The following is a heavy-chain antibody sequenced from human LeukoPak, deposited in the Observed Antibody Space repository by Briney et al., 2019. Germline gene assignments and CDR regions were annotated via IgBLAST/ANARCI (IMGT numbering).Heavy chain of an antibody. D-gene: IGHD1-26*01. CDR2: INPNSGGT. J-gene: IGHJ4*02. CDR1: GYTFTDYY. V-gene: IGHV1-2*02. CDR3: AREGPIVGATHLVDY. Sequence: GASVKVSCKASGYTFTDYYMHWVRQAPGQGLEWMGWINPNSGGTNYAQKFQGRVTMTRDTSISTAYMEPSRLRSDDTAVYYCAREGPIVGATHLVDYWAQGTLVTVSS.